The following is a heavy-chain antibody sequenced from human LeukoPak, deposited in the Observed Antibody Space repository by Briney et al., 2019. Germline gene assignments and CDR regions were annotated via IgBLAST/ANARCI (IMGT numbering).Heavy chain of an antibody. Sequence: ASVKVSRKASGYTFTGYYMHWVRQAPGQGLEWMGWINPNSGGTNYAQKFQGRVTMTSDTSISTAYMELSRLRSDNTAVYYCARDLYGGTSATFDYWGQGTLVTVSS. CDR3: ARDLYGGTSATFDY. CDR2: INPNSGGT. D-gene: IGHD4-23*01. V-gene: IGHV1-2*02. CDR1: GYTFTGYY. J-gene: IGHJ4*02.